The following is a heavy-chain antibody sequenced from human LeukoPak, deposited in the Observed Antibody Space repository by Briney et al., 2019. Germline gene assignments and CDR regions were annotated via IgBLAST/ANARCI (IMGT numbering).Heavy chain of an antibody. CDR1: GGTFNSYA. V-gene: IGHV1-69*01. D-gene: IGHD3-22*01. CDR3: ARGAYYYDSSGYPGGGYYYYYMDV. J-gene: IGHJ6*03. CDR2: IIPIFGTA. Sequence: SVKVSCKASGGTFNSYAISWVRQAPGQGLEWMGGIIPIFGTANYAQKFQGRVTITADESTSTAYMELSSLRSEDTAVYYCARGAYYYDSSGYPGGGYYYYYMDVWGKGTTVTASS.